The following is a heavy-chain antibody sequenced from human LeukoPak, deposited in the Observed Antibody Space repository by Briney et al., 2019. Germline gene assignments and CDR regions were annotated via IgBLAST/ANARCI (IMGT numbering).Heavy chain of an antibody. D-gene: IGHD3-10*01. CDR3: ARDNYYGSGSYLANWFDP. CDR2: ISGSGGST. J-gene: IGHJ5*02. CDR1: GFTFSSYA. V-gene: IGHV3-23*01. Sequence: GGSLRLSCAASGFTFSSYAMSWVRQAPGKGLEWVSAISGSGGSTYYADSVKGRFTISRDNSKNTLYLQMNSLRAEDTAVYYCARDNYYGSGSYLANWFDPWGQGTLVTVSS.